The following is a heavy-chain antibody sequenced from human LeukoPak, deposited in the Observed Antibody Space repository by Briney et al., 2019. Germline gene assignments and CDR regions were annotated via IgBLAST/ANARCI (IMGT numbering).Heavy chain of an antibody. CDR3: AREKVYSGYVSGPYYFDY. CDR2: INPSGGST. J-gene: IGHJ4*02. V-gene: IGHV1-46*01. D-gene: IGHD5-12*01. CDR1: GYTFTSYY. Sequence: ASVNVSCKASGYTFTSYYMHWVRQAPGQGLAWMGIINPSGGSTNYAHKFQGRVTLTRDTSPSTVYMELSSLRSEDTAVYYCAREKVYSGYVSGPYYFDYWGQGTLVTVSS.